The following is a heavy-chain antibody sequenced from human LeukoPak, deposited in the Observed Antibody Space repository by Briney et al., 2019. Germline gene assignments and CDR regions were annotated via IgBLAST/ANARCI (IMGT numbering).Heavy chain of an antibody. CDR2: IYHSGST. CDR1: GYSISSGYY. J-gene: IGHJ2*01. D-gene: IGHD6-13*01. CDR3: ARSGGGAAGTRHWYFDL. Sequence: SETLSLTCTVSGYSISSGYYWGWIRQPPGKGLEWIGSIYHSGSTYYNPSLKSRVTISVDTSKNQFSLKLSSVTVADTAVYYCARSGGGAAGTRHWYFDLWGRGTLVTVSS. V-gene: IGHV4-38-2*02.